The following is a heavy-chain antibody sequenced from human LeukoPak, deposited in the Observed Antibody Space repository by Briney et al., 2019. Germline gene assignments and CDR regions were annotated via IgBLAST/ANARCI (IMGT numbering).Heavy chain of an antibody. V-gene: IGHV4-59*08. CDR2: ISYSENA. CDR3: ARQLTGDAYVDY. J-gene: IGHJ4*02. D-gene: IGHD7-27*01. CDR1: GGSISSHY. Sequence: SETLSLACTVSGGSISSHYWSWIRQPPGKSLEWIGYISYSENAGYNPSHKSRVTISIDTSKNQFSLKLSSVTAADTAVYYCARQLTGDAYVDYWGQGTLVTVSS.